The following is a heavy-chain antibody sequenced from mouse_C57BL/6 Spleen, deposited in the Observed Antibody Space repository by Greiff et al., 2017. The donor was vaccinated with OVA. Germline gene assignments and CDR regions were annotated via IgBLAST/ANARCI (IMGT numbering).Heavy chain of an antibody. CDR1: GYTFTSYW. CDR2: INPSNGGT. J-gene: IGHJ4*01. CDR3: ARPHYYGSVAMDY. Sequence: VQLQQPGTELVKPGASVKLSCKASGYTFTSYWMHWVKQRPGQGLEWIGNINPSNGGTNYNEKFKSKATLTVDKSSSTAYMQLSSLTSEDSAVYYCARPHYYGSVAMDYWGQGTSVTVSS. V-gene: IGHV1-53*01. D-gene: IGHD1-1*01.